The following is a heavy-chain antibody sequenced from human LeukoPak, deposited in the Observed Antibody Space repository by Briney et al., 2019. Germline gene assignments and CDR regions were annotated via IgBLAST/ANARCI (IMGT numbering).Heavy chain of an antibody. CDR1: GGSISSYY. CDR2: IYTSGST. D-gene: IGHD3-10*01. Sequence: PSETLSLTCTVSGGSISSYYWSWIRHPAGKGLEWIGRIYTSGSTNYNPSLKSRVTMSVDTSKNQFSLKLSSVTAADTAVYYCARDPDFGSGSYFDYWGQGTLVTVSS. V-gene: IGHV4-4*07. J-gene: IGHJ4*02. CDR3: ARDPDFGSGSYFDY.